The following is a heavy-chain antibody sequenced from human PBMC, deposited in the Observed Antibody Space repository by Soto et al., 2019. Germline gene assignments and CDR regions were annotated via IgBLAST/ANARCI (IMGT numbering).Heavy chain of an antibody. CDR1: GDSVSSGY. Sequence: PSETLSLTCNVSGDSVSSGYWSWIRQPPGKGLEWIGFMYFGGSFNYNPSLAGRVTISVETSKNQFSMKMTSVTAAGTAVYYCARSYYDSLGFTVGPWGQGTLVTVSS. CDR2: MYFGGSF. V-gene: IGHV4-59*02. J-gene: IGHJ5*02. D-gene: IGHD3-22*01. CDR3: ARSYYDSLGFTVGP.